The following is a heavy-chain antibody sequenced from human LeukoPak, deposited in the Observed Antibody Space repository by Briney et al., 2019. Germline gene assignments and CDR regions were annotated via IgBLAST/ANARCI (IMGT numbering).Heavy chain of an antibody. CDR2: ISSSSSTI. Sequence: GGSLRLSCAASGFTFSSYSMNWVRQAPGKGLEWVSYISSSSSTIYYADSVKGRFTISRDNAKNSLYLQMNSLRAEDTAVYYCAREASSGYYYRYFQHWGQGTLVTVSS. CDR1: GFTFSSYS. D-gene: IGHD3-22*01. J-gene: IGHJ1*01. V-gene: IGHV3-48*01. CDR3: AREASSGYYYRYFQH.